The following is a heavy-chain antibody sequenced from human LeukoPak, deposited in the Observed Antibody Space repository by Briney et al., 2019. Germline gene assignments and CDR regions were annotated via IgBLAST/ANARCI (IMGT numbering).Heavy chain of an antibody. CDR3: ATMRGFRPPSYVFLMDV. D-gene: IGHD3-10*02. V-gene: IGHV1-2*02. CDR2: INPSNGDP. Sequence: ASVKFSCKGDTLTDDQVHWVRQAPGQGLEWMGWINPSNGDPHYAEKFQGRVTMTRDTSLSMAYMELNSLRSDDTAVYYCATMRGFRPPSYVFLMDVWGQGTTVTVSS. J-gene: IGHJ6*02. CDR1: DTLTDDQ.